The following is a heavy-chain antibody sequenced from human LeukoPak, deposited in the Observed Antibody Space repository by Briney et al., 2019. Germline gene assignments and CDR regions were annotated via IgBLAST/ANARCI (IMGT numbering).Heavy chain of an antibody. J-gene: IGHJ4*02. V-gene: IGHV3-53*01. CDR3: ARDVEGYYDSSGYYGYFDY. D-gene: IGHD3-22*01. CDR2: INSGGST. CDR1: GFIVSSDY. Sequence: GGSLRLSCAASGFIVSSDYMTWVRQAPGKGLEWVSLINSGGSTYYADSVKGRFTISRDNSKNTLYLQMNSLRAEDTAVYYCARDVEGYYDSSGYYGYFDYWGQGTLVTVSS.